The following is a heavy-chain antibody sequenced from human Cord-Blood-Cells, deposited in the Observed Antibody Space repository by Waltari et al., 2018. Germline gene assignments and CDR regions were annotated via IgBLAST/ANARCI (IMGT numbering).Heavy chain of an antibody. Sequence: EVQLVESGGGLVQPGGSLRLSCAASGFTFSSYEMNWVRQAPGKGLEWVSYISSGGSTIYYADAVKGRFTISRDNAKNSLYLQMNSLRAEDTAVYYCARVPPPPTGYYFDYWGQGTLVTVSS. J-gene: IGHJ4*02. CDR3: ARVPPPPTGYYFDY. CDR1: GFTFSSYE. V-gene: IGHV3-48*03. CDR2: ISSGGSTI.